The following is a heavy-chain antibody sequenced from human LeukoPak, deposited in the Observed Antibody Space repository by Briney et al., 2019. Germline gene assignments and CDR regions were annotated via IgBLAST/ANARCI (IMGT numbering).Heavy chain of an antibody. Sequence: ALVKVSCKASGGTFSSYAISWVRQAPGQELEWMGGIIPIFGTANYAQKFQGRVTITADESTSTAYMELSSLRSEDTAVYYCARMWDYYDSSGLGGWGQGTLVTVSS. CDR2: IIPIFGTA. V-gene: IGHV1-69*13. D-gene: IGHD3-22*01. J-gene: IGHJ4*02. CDR3: ARMWDYYDSSGLGG. CDR1: GGTFSSYA.